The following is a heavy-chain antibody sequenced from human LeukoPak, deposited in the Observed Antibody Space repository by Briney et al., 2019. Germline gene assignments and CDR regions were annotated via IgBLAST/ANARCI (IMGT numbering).Heavy chain of an antibody. J-gene: IGHJ4*02. Sequence: PGGSLRLSCVVSGFYIGDHWMTWVRQAPGKGLEWVANMKHDGSAKNYVDSVKGRFSISRDNDNNSVYLEMNSLRVEDTAVYYCATTTRGDSWGQGTLVTVSS. V-gene: IGHV3-7*01. CDR2: MKHDGSAK. CDR1: GFYIGDHW. CDR3: ATTTRGDS. D-gene: IGHD4-11*01.